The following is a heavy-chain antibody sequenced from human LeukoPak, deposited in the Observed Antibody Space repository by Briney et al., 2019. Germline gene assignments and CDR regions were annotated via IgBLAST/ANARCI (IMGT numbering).Heavy chain of an antibody. D-gene: IGHD6-13*01. CDR3: AKQGYSSSWYGDYYYGMDV. J-gene: IGHJ6*02. CDR2: ISGSGGST. Sequence: QSGGSLRLSCAASGFTFRIYAMSWVRQAPGKGLEWVSAISGSGGSTYYADSVKGRFTISRDNSKNTLYLQMNSLRAEDTAVYYCAKQGYSSSWYGDYYYGMDVWGQGTTVTVSS. V-gene: IGHV3-23*01. CDR1: GFTFRIYA.